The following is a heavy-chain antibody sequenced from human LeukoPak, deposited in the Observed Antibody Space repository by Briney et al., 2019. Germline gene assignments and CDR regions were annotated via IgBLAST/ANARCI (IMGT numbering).Heavy chain of an antibody. V-gene: IGHV3-23*01. CDR1: GFTFSSYW. D-gene: IGHD1-1*01. CDR2: LSGSDSST. CDR3: ARHLQTIQKYFDL. J-gene: IGHJ2*01. Sequence: GGSLRLSCAASGFTFSSYWMSWVRQAPGKGLEWVSTLSGSDSSTYYADSVKGRFIFSRDNSKNTLYLQMNSLRAEDTAVFYCARHLQTIQKYFDLWGRGTLVTVSS.